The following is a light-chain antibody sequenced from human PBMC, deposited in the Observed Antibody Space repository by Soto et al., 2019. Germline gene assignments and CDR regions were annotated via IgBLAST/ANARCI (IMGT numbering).Light chain of an antibody. CDR1: QSIAYY. V-gene: IGKV1-39*01. Sequence: DIQMIQSPSSLSASGGDRVSITCRASQSIAYYLNWFQQKSGKAPKLLIYAASSLQSGVPSRFSGSGSGTDFTLTISSLQPEDFAAYYCQQSSNTPMYSFGEGTK. CDR2: AAS. CDR3: QQSSNTPMYS. J-gene: IGKJ2*01.